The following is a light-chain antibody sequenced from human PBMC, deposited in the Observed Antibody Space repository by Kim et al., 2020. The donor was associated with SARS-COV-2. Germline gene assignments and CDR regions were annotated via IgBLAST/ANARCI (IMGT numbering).Light chain of an antibody. V-gene: IGKV1D-12*01. CDR1: QGISTW. Sequence: DIQMTQSPSSVSASVGDRVTITCRASQGISTWLGWYQQKPGKAPELLIYAASSLRSGVPSRFSGSGSGTDFTLTISSLQPEDFATYYCQQVNSFPLTFGGGTKLEI. CDR2: AAS. J-gene: IGKJ4*01. CDR3: QQVNSFPLT.